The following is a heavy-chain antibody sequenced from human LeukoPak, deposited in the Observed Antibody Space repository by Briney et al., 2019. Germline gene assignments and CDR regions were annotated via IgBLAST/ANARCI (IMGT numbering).Heavy chain of an antibody. CDR1: GFPISSHY. D-gene: IGHD5-24*01. CDR3: TRTIPPAH. J-gene: IGHJ4*02. CDR2: IYRSGGT. Sequence: GGSLRLSCAASGFPISSHYISCVRQAPGKGLDWVSVIYRSGGTYFADSVKGRFTISRDDSQNTVSLQMNSLRAEDTAVYYCTRTIPPAHWGQGTLVTVSS. V-gene: IGHV3-53*01.